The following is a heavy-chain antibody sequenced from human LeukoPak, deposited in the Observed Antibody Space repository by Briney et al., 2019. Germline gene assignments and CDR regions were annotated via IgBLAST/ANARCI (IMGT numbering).Heavy chain of an antibody. CDR2: ISISNTYI. Sequence: PGGSLRLSCAASGFTFSHYNMNWVRQAPGKGLEWVSSISISNTYIYYADSVKGRFTISRDNAKNSLYLQMNSLRVKDTAVYYCAREPPSTSFNWFDPWGQGTLATVSS. J-gene: IGHJ5*02. CDR3: AREPPSTSFNWFDP. D-gene: IGHD2-2*01. V-gene: IGHV3-21*01. CDR1: GFTFSHYN.